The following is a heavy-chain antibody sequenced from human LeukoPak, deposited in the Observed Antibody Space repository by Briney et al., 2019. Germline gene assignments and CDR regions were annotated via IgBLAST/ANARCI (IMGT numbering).Heavy chain of an antibody. CDR3: ASGVDILIAFDI. CDR2: IYYSGST. J-gene: IGHJ3*02. Sequence: LETLSLTCTVSGGSISSYYWSWIRQPPGKGLEWIGYIYYSGSTNYNPSLKSRVTISVDTSKNQFSLKLSSVTAADTAVYYCASGVDILIAFDIWGQGTMVTVSS. V-gene: IGHV4-59*01. D-gene: IGHD3-9*01. CDR1: GGSISSYY.